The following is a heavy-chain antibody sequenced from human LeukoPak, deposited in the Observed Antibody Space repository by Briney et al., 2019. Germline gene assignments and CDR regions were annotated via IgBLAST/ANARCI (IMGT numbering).Heavy chain of an antibody. J-gene: IGHJ6*02. D-gene: IGHD6-13*01. V-gene: IGHV3-30-3*01. Sequence: GGSLRLSYAASGFTFSSYAMHWVRQAPGKGLEWVAVISYDGSNKYYADSVKGRFTISRDNSKNTLYLQMNSLRAEDTAVYYCARVEQPAYGMDVWGQGTTVTVSS. CDR2: ISYDGSNK. CDR3: ARVEQPAYGMDV. CDR1: GFTFSSYA.